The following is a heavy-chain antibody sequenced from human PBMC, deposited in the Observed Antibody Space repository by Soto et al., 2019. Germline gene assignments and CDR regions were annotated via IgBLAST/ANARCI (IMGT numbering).Heavy chain of an antibody. J-gene: IGHJ5*02. CDR2: IYWDDNK. D-gene: IGHD2-15*01. CDR1: GFSLTTTGVG. Sequence: QITLKESGPPLVKPTQTLTLTCAFSGFSLTTTGVGVGWIRQPPGKALEWLALIYWDDNKRYSPSLKSRLSITKDTSKNQVVLTMTNMDPVDTATYYCAHLGYCSGGSCHNWFDPWGQGTLVTVSS. CDR3: AHLGYCSGGSCHNWFDP. V-gene: IGHV2-5*02.